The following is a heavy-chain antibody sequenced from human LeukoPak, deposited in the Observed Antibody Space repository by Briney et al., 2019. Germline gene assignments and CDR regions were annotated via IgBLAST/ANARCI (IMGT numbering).Heavy chain of an antibody. J-gene: IGHJ6*03. CDR1: GGSISSYC. CDR2: IYYSGST. Sequence: PSETLSLTCTVSGGSISSYCWSWIRQPPGKGLEWIGYIYYSGSTNYNPSLKSRVTISVDTSKNQFSLKLSSVTAADTAMYYCARARGYYYMDVWGKGTTVTVSS. CDR3: ARARGYYYMDV. D-gene: IGHD3-10*01. V-gene: IGHV4-59*01.